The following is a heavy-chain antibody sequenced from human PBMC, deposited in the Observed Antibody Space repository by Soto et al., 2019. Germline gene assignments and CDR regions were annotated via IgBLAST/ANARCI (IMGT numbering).Heavy chain of an antibody. J-gene: IGHJ4*02. V-gene: IGHV3-30*18. CDR3: AKETHSGPLDD. D-gene: IGHD3-10*01. CDR1: GFTFSSYG. CDR2: ISYDGSNK. Sequence: QVQLVESGGGVVQPGRSLRLSCAASGFTFSSYGMHWVRQAPGKGLEWVAVISYDGSNKYYADSVKGRFTISRDNSKNTLYLQMIRLRAEDTAVYYCAKETHSGPLDDWGQGALVAVSS.